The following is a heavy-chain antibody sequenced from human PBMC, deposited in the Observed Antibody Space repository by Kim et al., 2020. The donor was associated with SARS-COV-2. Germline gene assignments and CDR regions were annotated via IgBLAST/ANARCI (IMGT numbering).Heavy chain of an antibody. CDR3: ARAGNYEYSSSGALGY. J-gene: IGHJ4*02. CDR2: IWYDGSNK. D-gene: IGHD6-6*01. Sequence: GGSLRLSCAASGFTFSSYSMHWVRQAPGKGLEWVAVIWYDGSNKYYADSVKGRFTISRDNSKNTLYLQMNSLRAEDTAVYYCARAGNYEYSSSGALGYWGQGTLVTVSS. CDR1: GFTFSSYS. V-gene: IGHV3-33*01.